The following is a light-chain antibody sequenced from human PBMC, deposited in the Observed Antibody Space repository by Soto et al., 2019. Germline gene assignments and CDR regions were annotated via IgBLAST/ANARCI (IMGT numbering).Light chain of an antibody. J-gene: IGKJ2*01. Sequence: EIVLTQSPGTLSLSRGERATLSCRASQSISSSYLAWYQQKPGQAPRLLIYGASRRATAIPDRFSGSASGTDFTLTISRLEPEDFAVYYCQQYGPSPYAFGQGTKLEIK. V-gene: IGKV3-20*01. CDR1: QSISSSY. CDR2: GAS. CDR3: QQYGPSPYA.